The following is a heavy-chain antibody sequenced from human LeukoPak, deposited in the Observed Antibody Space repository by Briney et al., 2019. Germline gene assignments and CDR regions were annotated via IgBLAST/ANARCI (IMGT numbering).Heavy chain of an antibody. V-gene: IGHV3-30*02. CDR1: GFTFSSYG. CDR3: AKDYSKTSYYGSGTYYRPNWFDP. CDR2: IRYDGSNK. J-gene: IGHJ5*02. Sequence: GGSLRLSCAASGFTFSSYGMHWVRQAPGKGLEWVAFIRYDGSNKYYADPVKGRFTISRDNSKNTLYPQMNSLRAEDTAVYYCAKDYSKTSYYGSGTYYRPNWFDPWGQGTLVTVSS. D-gene: IGHD3-10*01.